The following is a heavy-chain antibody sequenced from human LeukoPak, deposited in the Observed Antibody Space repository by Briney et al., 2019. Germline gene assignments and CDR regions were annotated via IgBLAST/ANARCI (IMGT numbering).Heavy chain of an antibody. V-gene: IGHV3-21*01. CDR2: ISSSSSYI. Sequence: GGSLRLSCAASGFTFSTYSMNWVRQAPGKGLEWVSSISSSSSYIHYADSVKGRFTISRDNAKKLMYLQMNSLRAEDTAVYYCATMGDGYNSPHDYWGQGTLVTVSS. D-gene: IGHD5-24*01. J-gene: IGHJ4*02. CDR3: ATMGDGYNSPHDY. CDR1: GFTFSTYS.